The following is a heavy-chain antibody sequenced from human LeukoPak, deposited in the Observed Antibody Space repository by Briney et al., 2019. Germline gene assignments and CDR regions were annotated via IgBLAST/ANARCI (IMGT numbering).Heavy chain of an antibody. CDR3: TKHGERGTNRFDY. CDR1: GFTFNTYA. CDR2: IGISGGT. Sequence: PGGSLRLSCAASGFTFNTYAMSWVRQAPGKGLEWVSVIGISGGTYYADSVKGRFTISRDISKNTVFLQMDSLRVEDTAVYYCTKHGERGTNRFDYWGQGTLVTASS. D-gene: IGHD1-26*01. V-gene: IGHV3-23*01. J-gene: IGHJ4*02.